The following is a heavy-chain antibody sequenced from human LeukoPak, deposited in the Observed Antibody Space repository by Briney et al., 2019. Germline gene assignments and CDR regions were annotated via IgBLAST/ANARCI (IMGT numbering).Heavy chain of an antibody. CDR3: ARLKDDVTKYAY. J-gene: IGHJ4*02. V-gene: IGHV3-7*01. D-gene: IGHD2-8*01. CDR1: GFTFCRYL. CDR2: INQDVSRI. Sequence: PGRSLRLSCAHPGFTFCRYLIAWVCQAPGKGLEWVASINQDVSRIHYVDSVKGRFTISRDNAKNSLFLQMNSLRVEDTAVYYFARLKDDVTKYAYWGQGTLVTVSS.